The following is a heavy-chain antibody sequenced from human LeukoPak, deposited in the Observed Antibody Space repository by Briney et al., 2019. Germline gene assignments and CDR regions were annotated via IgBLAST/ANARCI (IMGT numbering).Heavy chain of an antibody. CDR2: ISGSGYNT. Sequence: PGGSLRLSCAASGFTFSSYAMSWVRQAPGKGLEWVSAISGSGYNTYYADSVKGRFTISRDNFKNTVYLQMNSLRGEDTAVYYCANGGFYYDSSGYYNFDYCGQGTLVTVSS. V-gene: IGHV3-23*01. CDR3: ANGGFYYDSSGYYNFDY. CDR1: GFTFSSYA. D-gene: IGHD3-22*01. J-gene: IGHJ4*02.